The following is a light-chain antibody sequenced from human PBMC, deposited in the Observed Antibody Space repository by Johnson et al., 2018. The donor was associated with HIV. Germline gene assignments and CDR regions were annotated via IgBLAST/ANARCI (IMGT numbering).Light chain of an antibody. Sequence: QSVLTQPPSVSAAPGQKVTISCSGSSSNIGNNYVSWYQQLPGTAPKLLIYENNKRPSGIPDRFSGSKSGTSATLGITGLQTGDEAVYYWGKWDRSLSAAYVFGPGTKVTVL. J-gene: IGLJ1*01. CDR1: SSNIGNNY. V-gene: IGLV1-51*02. CDR3: GKWDRSLSAAYV. CDR2: ENN.